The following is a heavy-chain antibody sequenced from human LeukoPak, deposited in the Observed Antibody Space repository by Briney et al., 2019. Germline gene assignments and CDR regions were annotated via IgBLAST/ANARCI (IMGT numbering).Heavy chain of an antibody. Sequence: QPGRSLRLSCAASGFTFSSYAMHWVRQAPGKGLEWVAVISYDGSNKYYADSVKGRFTISRDNAKNSLYLQMNSLRAEDTAVYYCAREGWGLSVADAFNIWGQGTMVTVSS. CDR3: AREGWGLSVADAFNI. CDR2: ISYDGSNK. J-gene: IGHJ3*02. V-gene: IGHV3-30-3*01. CDR1: GFTFSSYA. D-gene: IGHD1-26*01.